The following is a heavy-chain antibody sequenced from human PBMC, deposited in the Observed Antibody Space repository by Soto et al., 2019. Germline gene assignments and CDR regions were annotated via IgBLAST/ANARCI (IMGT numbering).Heavy chain of an antibody. D-gene: IGHD4-4*01. Sequence: EVQLLESGGGLVQPGGSLRLSCAASGFTFSDYAMSWVRQAPGKGLVWVSAINTIGGATYYANSVKGHVTISRDNSKNTWYLQMNSLSAEDTAVYYCAKEEGTTVSALQFDYWGQGTLVTVSS. CDR3: AKEEGTTVSALQFDY. CDR2: INTIGGAT. V-gene: IGHV3-23*01. J-gene: IGHJ4*02. CDR1: GFTFSDYA.